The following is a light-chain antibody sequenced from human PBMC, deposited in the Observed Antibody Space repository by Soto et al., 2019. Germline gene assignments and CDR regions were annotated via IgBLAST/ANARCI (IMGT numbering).Light chain of an antibody. Sequence: QSVLAQPPLVSGAPGQRVTISCTGSSSNIGAGYDVHWYQQLPGTGPKLLIYGNNNRPSGVPDRFSGSKSGTSASLAITGLQAEDEADYYCQSYDSSLSGYVFGTGTKLTVL. V-gene: IGLV1-40*01. CDR3: QSYDSSLSGYV. J-gene: IGLJ1*01. CDR2: GNN. CDR1: SSNIGAGYD.